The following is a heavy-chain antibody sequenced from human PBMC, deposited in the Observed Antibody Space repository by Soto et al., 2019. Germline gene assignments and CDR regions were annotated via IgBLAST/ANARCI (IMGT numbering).Heavy chain of an antibody. J-gene: IGHJ4*02. CDR2: VSSDGNKK. D-gene: IGHD1-7*01. V-gene: IGHV3-30-3*01. CDR1: GFTFSTSN. CDR3: ARHKVRTPASFDY. Sequence: PGGSLRLSCAASGFTFSTSNMNWVRQAPGKGLEWVSVVSSDGNKKYFADSLKGRFTISRDNSKNALYLQMSSLRAEDTAVYYCARHKVRTPASFDYWGQGTLVTVYS.